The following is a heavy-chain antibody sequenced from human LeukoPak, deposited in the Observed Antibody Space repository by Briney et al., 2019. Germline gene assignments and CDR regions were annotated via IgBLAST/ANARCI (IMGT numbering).Heavy chain of an antibody. CDR1: GFTFSSYW. CDR2: IKQDGSEK. D-gene: IGHD3-22*01. Sequence: PGGTLRLSSAASGFTFSSYWMSWVRQAPGKGLEGVANIKQDGSEKYYGDAAKGRFTITRDNAKNSLYLQMNSARAEDTAVYYCASPTYYYDSSGYYWGQGTLVTVSS. CDR3: ASPTYYYDSSGYY. J-gene: IGHJ4*02. V-gene: IGHV3-7*01.